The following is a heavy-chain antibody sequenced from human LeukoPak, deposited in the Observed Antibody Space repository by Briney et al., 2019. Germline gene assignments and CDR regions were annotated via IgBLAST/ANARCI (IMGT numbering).Heavy chain of an antibody. CDR1: GYTFTGYY. CDR2: INPNSGGT. CDR3: ARVEDWNYWFDP. D-gene: IGHD1-7*01. Sequence: ASVKVSCKASGYTFTGYYMHWVRQAPGQGLEWMGWINPNSGGTSYAQKFQGRVTMTRDTSISTAYMELSRLRSDDTAVYYCARVEDWNYWFDPWGQGTLVTVSS. V-gene: IGHV1-2*02. J-gene: IGHJ5*02.